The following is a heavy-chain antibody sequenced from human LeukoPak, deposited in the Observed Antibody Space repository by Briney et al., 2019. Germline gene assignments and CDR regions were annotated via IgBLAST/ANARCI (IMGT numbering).Heavy chain of an antibody. Sequence: PGGSLRLSCTASGFTFGDYAMSWVRQAPGKGLEWVGFIRSKAYGGTTEYAASVKGRFTISRDDSKSIAYLQMNGLKTEDTAVYYRTRGDTGYSPRVDYWGQGTLVTVSS. CDR3: TRGDTGYSPRVDY. J-gene: IGHJ4*02. CDR2: IRSKAYGGTT. V-gene: IGHV3-49*04. D-gene: IGHD2-21*01. CDR1: GFTFGDYA.